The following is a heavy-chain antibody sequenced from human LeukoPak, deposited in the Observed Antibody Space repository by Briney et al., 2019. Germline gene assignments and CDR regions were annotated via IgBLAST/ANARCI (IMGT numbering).Heavy chain of an antibody. Sequence: APVKVSCKVSGGTSSSFAIIWVRQAPGQGLEWMGRIIPIFGTANYAQKFQGRVTITTDESTSTAYMELSSLRSEDTAVYYCARDLNPDYGDYVYWGQGTLVTVSS. CDR3: ARDLNPDYGDYVY. CDR1: GGTSSSFA. J-gene: IGHJ4*02. D-gene: IGHD4-17*01. CDR2: IIPIFGTA. V-gene: IGHV1-69*05.